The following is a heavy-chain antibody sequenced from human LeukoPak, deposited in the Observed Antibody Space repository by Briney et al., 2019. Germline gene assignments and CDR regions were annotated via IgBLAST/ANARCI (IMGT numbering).Heavy chain of an antibody. V-gene: IGHV3-23*01. D-gene: IGHD3-3*01. CDR1: GFTFSTYA. J-gene: IGHJ4*02. CDR2: ISVRGGST. CDR3: AKDTAGLVLRSPFDY. Sequence: GGSLRPSCAASGFTFSTYAMNWVRQAPGKGLEWVSVISVRGGSTYYADSVKGRFTISRDNSKNTLYLQMNSLRAEDTAVYYCAKDTAGLVLRSPFDYWGQGTLVTVSS.